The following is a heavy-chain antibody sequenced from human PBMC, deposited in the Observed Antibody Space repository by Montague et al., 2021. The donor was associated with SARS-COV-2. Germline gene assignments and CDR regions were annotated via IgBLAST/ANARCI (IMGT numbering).Heavy chain of an antibody. Sequence: SETLSLTCAVYGGSFSGYYWSWIRQPPGRGLEWIGETNDSGRTNXNPSLKCRVTISVDTSKNQFSPRLSSVTAAETAVYYCARGYCSGSGCYYYYGMDVWGQGTTVTVSS. CDR3: ARGYCSGSGCYYYYGMDV. CDR2: TNDSGRT. V-gene: IGHV4-34*01. D-gene: IGHD2-15*01. CDR1: GGSFSGYY. J-gene: IGHJ6*02.